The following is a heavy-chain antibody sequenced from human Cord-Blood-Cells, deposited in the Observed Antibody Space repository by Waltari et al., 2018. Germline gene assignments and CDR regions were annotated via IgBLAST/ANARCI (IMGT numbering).Heavy chain of an antibody. V-gene: IGHV1-2*02. CDR2: INPNSG. D-gene: IGHD3-10*01. CDR1: GYTFTGYY. CDR3: ARTGRDYAFDI. Sequence: QVQLVQSGAEVKKPGASVKVSCKASGYTFTGYYMHWVRQAPGQGLEWMGWINPNSGETSISTAYMELSRLRSDDTAVYYCARTGRDYAFDIWGQGTMVTVSS. J-gene: IGHJ3*02.